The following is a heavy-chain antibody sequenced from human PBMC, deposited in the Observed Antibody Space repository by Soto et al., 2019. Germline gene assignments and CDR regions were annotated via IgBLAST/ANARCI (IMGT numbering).Heavy chain of an antibody. CDR3: VKDEGSSRPFDY. CDR2: ISYDESNK. D-gene: IGHD6-13*01. CDR1: ELTFRSYG. J-gene: IGHJ4*02. Sequence: GGSLRLSCAASELTFRSYGMHWVRQAPGKGLEWVAVISYDESNKFYGDSVKGRFTISRDNFKNTLYLQMSSLRPEDTAVYYCVKDEGSSRPFDYWGQGTLVTVSS. V-gene: IGHV3-30*18.